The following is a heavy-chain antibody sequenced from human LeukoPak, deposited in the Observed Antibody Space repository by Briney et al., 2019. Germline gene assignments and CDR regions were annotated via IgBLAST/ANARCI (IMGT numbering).Heavy chain of an antibody. CDR1: GYSISSGSY. CDR3: ARGTPGRSGWYNLDYYYYGMDV. D-gene: IGHD6-19*01. V-gene: IGHV4-38-2*02. J-gene: IGHJ6*02. Sequence: SETLSLTCSVSGYSISSGSYWGWIRQPPGKGLEWIGSMYHSGGTYYNPSLKSRVTISVDTSKNQFSLKLSSVTAADTAVYYCARGTPGRSGWYNLDYYYYGMDVWGQGTTVTVSS. CDR2: MYHSGGT.